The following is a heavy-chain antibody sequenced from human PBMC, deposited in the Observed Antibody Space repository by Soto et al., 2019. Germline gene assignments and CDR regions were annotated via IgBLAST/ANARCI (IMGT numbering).Heavy chain of an antibody. Sequence: QVQLVESGGGVVQPGRSLRLSCAASGFTFSSYAMHWVRQAPGKGLEWVAVISYDGSNKYYADSVKGRFTISSDNSKNTLYLQMNSRRVEDTAVYYCAGGRSTVGPYAQLDYWGQGTLVTVSS. CDR1: GFTFSSYA. CDR2: ISYDGSNK. V-gene: IGHV3-30-3*01. D-gene: IGHD4-17*01. J-gene: IGHJ4*02. CDR3: AGGRSTVGPYAQLDY.